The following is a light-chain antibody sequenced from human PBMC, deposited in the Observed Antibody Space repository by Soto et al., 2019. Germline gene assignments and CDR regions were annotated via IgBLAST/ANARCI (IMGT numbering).Light chain of an antibody. J-gene: IGKJ4*01. CDR2: WAS. Sequence: DIVMTQSPDSLAVSLGERGTINCKSSQSVLYSCNNKNYLGGDKQKPGQPPKLLIYWASTRASGVPHRFSGSGSGKDFTLTPSSPQAADVAVSYCQQYYSTLTFGGGTTVDIK. CDR3: QQYYSTLT. CDR1: QSVLYSCNNKNY. V-gene: IGKV4-1*01.